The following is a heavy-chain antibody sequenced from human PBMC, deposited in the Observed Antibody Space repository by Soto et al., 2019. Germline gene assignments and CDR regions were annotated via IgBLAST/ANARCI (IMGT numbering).Heavy chain of an antibody. D-gene: IGHD5-18*01. CDR1: GFTFSNAW. Sequence: PGGSLRLSCAASGFTFSNAWMSWVRQASGKGLEWVGRIRSKANSYATAYAASVKGRFTISRDDSKNTAYLQMNSLKTEDTAVYYCTRREMDSYRKSNYYYYGMDVWGQGTTVTVSS. CDR3: TRREMDSYRKSNYYYYGMDV. J-gene: IGHJ6*02. V-gene: IGHV3-73*01. CDR2: IRSKANSYAT.